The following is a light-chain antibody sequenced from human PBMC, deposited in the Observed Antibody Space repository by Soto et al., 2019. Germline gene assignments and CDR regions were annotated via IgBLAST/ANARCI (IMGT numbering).Light chain of an antibody. CDR2: DAA. Sequence: IQMTKSPSSLSASVGDRVTITCRASQSIRSYVNWYQQKPGKAPKFLIYDAANLQRGVPSRFSGSGSGTDFTLTISSLHPEDFATYYCQQSYTAPYTFGQGTKVYIK. CDR3: QQSYTAPYT. CDR1: QSIRSY. V-gene: IGKV1-39*01. J-gene: IGKJ2*01.